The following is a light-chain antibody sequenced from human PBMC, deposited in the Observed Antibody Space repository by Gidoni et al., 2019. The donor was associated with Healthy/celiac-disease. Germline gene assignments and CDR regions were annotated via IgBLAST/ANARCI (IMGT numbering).Light chain of an antibody. CDR2: KAS. V-gene: IGKV1-5*03. CDR1: QSISSW. CDR3: QQYNSQWT. Sequence: DIQMTQSPSTMSASVGDRVTITCRASQSISSWLAWYQQKPGKAPKLLIYKASSLESGVPSRFRGSGSGTEFTLTISSLQPDDFATYYCQQYNSQWTFGQGTKVEIQ. J-gene: IGKJ1*01.